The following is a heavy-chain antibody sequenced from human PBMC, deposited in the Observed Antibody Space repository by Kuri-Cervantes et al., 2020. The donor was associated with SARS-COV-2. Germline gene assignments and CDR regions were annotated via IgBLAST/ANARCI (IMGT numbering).Heavy chain of an antibody. D-gene: IGHD3-22*01. CDR2: ISSSGSTI. Sequence: GESLKISCAASGFTVSTFYMSWVRQAPGKGLEWVSYISSSGSTIYYADSVKGRFTISRDNAKNSLYLQMNSLRAEDTAVYYCARDWVYYDSSGYGTFDYWGQGTLVTVSS. J-gene: IGHJ4*02. V-gene: IGHV3-11*04. CDR1: GFTVSTFY. CDR3: ARDWVYYDSSGYGTFDY.